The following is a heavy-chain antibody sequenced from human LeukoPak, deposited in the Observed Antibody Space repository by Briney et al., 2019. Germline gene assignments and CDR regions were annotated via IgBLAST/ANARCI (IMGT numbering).Heavy chain of an antibody. CDR2: ISLSGVT. Sequence: ASGTLSLTCGVSGGSISSTNWWSWVRQPPGQGLEWIGEISLSGVTNYNPSLKSRVTMSLDRSKNHLSLTLTSVTAAATAVYYCSRESGAFSPFGYWGQGTLVTVSS. J-gene: IGHJ4*02. CDR1: GGSISSTNW. D-gene: IGHD1-26*01. V-gene: IGHV4-4*02. CDR3: SRESGAFSPFGY.